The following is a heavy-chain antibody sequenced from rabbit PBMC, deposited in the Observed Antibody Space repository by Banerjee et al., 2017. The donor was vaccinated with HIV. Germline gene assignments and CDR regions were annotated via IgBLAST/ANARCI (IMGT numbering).Heavy chain of an antibody. V-gene: IGHV1S47*01. Sequence: QEQLVESGGGLVQPGGSLKGSCKASGFDFSGYGVSWVRQTPGKGLEWIGYITYVGRAYYANWVKGRFTISRVNAQNTVSLQMNSLTAADTATYICLRRWGSMDLWGPGTMFTV. D-gene: IGHD3-1*01. CDR1: GFDFSGYG. J-gene: IGHJ4*01. CDR2: ITYVGRA. CDR3: LRRWGSMDL.